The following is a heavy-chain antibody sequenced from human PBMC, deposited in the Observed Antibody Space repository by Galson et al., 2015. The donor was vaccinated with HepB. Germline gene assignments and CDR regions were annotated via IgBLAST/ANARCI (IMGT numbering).Heavy chain of an antibody. J-gene: IGHJ4*02. D-gene: IGHD2-2*01. CDR3: ASGEVGAGYCSSTSCHKRD. Sequence: SLRLSCAASGLTFSDYYMSWIRQAPGKGLEWVSHISRSGRVRFYADSVRGRFTISRDNAENSLYLQMNSLRAEDTAVYFCASGEVGAGYCSSTSCHKRDWGQGTLVPVSS. V-gene: IGHV3-11*01. CDR2: ISRSGRVR. CDR1: GLTFSDYY.